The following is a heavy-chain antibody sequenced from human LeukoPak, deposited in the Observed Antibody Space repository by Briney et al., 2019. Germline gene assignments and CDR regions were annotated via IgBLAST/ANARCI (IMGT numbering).Heavy chain of an antibody. CDR2: IWYDGSTK. D-gene: IGHD2-21*02. Sequence: GGSLRLSCAASGFTFSNNGMHWVRQAPGKGLEWVAVIWYDGSTKYYADSVKGRFTISRDNSKNTLYLQMTSLRAEDTAVYYCVRDIVVVTAPGDYWGQGALVTVSS. V-gene: IGHV3-33*01. CDR1: GFTFSNNG. CDR3: VRDIVVVTAPGDY. J-gene: IGHJ4*02.